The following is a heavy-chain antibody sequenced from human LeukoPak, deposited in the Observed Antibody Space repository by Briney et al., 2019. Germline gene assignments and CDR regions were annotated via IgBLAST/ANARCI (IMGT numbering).Heavy chain of an antibody. D-gene: IGHD3-10*01. V-gene: IGHV4-31*03. Sequence: KPSQTLSLTCTVSGGSISSGGYYWSWIRQHPGKGLEWIGYIYYSGSTYYNPSLKSRVTISVDTSKNQYSLKLSSVTAADTAVYYCARVGCGSGSYPDYWGQGTLVTVSS. J-gene: IGHJ4*02. CDR2: IYYSGST. CDR3: ARVGCGSGSYPDY. CDR1: GGSISSGGYY.